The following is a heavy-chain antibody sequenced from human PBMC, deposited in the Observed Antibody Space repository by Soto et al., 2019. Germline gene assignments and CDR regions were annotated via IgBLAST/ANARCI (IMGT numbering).Heavy chain of an antibody. Sequence: EVQLVESGGGLVKPGGSLRLSCAASGFTFSSYSMNWVRQAPGKGLEWVSSISSSSSYIYYADSVKGRFTISRDNAKNSRYLQMNSLRAEDTAVYYCARDYYDSSGYSYLPTFDSWGQGTLVTVSS. D-gene: IGHD3-22*01. CDR3: ARDYYDSSGYSYLPTFDS. J-gene: IGHJ4*02. CDR1: GFTFSSYS. V-gene: IGHV3-21*01. CDR2: ISSSSSYI.